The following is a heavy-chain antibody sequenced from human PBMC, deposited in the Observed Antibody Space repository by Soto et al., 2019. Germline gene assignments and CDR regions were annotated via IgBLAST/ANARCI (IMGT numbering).Heavy chain of an antibody. J-gene: IGHJ6*02. Sequence: EVQLLESGGDLVQPGGSLRLVCAASGFTFSNSGMRWGRQAPGQGLEWVSSIGPSGNTYYSDAVKGRFTISRDISKNTLFLQMDSLRAEDTATYYCAKLLHNSYYNVMDVWGQGTTVTVSS. CDR2: SIGPSGNT. CDR3: AKLLHNSYYNVMDV. D-gene: IGHD4-4*01. CDR1: GFTFSNSG. V-gene: IGHV3-23*01.